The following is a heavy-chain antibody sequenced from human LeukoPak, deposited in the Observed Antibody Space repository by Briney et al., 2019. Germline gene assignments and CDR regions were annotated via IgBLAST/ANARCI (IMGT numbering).Heavy chain of an antibody. CDR3: ARDSAAAGTEYYYGMDV. J-gene: IGHJ6*02. CDR2: IWYDGSNK. D-gene: IGHD6-13*01. Sequence: GRSLRLSSAASGFTFSSYGMHWVRQAPGKGLEWVAVIWYDGSNKYYADSVKGRFTISRDNSKNTLYLQMNSLRAEDTAVYYCARDSAAAGTEYYYGMDVWGQGTTVTVSS. CDR1: GFTFSSYG. V-gene: IGHV3-33*01.